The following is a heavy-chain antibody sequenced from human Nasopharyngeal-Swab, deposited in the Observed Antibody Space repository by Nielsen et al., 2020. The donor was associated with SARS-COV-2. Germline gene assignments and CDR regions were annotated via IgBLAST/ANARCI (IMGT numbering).Heavy chain of an antibody. J-gene: IGHJ4*02. CDR2: ISEDGSIT. D-gene: IGHD2-2*01. CDR1: GFTFSSYW. CDR3: ASQLGHPDS. V-gene: IGHV3-74*01. Sequence: GESLKISCAASGFTFSSYWMSWVRRAPGKGLVWVSRISEDGSITTYADSVKGRFTISRDNAKNTLFLQMHSLRADDTAIYYCASQLGHPDSWGQGTLVTVSS.